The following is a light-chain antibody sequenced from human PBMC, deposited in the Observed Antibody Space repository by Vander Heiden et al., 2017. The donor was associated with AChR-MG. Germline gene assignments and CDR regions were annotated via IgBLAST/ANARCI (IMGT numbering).Light chain of an antibody. V-gene: IGKV2-28*01. Sequence: DIVMTQSPLSLPVTPGEAASFSCRSSQILLHSNGYNYFAWYLQKPGQSPQLLIYEASARASGVPGRFSGSGSGTDFTLKISRVEAEDVGVYYCMQGRQRPMTFGGGTRVEIK. CDR3: MQGRQRPMT. CDR1: QILLHSNGYNY. J-gene: IGKJ5*01. CDR2: EAS.